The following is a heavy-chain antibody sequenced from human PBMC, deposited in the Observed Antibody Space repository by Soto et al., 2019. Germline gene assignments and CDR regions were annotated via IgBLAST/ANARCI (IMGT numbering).Heavy chain of an antibody. J-gene: IGHJ3*02. D-gene: IGHD3-10*01. Sequence: QVQLVESGGGVVQPGRSLRLSCVASGFSFSNYAMHWVRQAPGKGLEWVAVISYDGSNKYYADSVKGRFTISRDNSKNTLYLQMNNLRTEDSAVYYCATVRGSRQDFDAFDIWGQGTMVTVSS. CDR3: ATVRGSRQDFDAFDI. CDR1: GFSFSNYA. CDR2: ISYDGSNK. V-gene: IGHV3-30-3*01.